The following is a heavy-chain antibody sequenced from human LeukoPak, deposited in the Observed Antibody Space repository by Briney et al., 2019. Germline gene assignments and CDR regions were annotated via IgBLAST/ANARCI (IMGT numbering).Heavy chain of an antibody. J-gene: IGHJ4*02. D-gene: IGHD3-16*01. CDR3: ARVTELGRGFNY. CDR2: IYYSGST. Sequence: SETLSLTCTVSGGSISSSSYYWGWIRQPPGKGLEWIGSIYYSGSTYYNPSLKSRVTISVDTSKNQFSLKLSSVTAADTAVYYCARVTELGRGFNYWGQGTLVIVSS. V-gene: IGHV4-39*01. CDR1: GGSISSSSYY.